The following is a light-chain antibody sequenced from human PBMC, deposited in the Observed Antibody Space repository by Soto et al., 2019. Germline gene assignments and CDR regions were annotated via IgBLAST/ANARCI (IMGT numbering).Light chain of an antibody. CDR2: DAS. J-gene: IGKJ3*01. CDR3: QQRSNWPKFT. Sequence: EIVLTQSPATLSLSPGERATLSCRASQSVDTSLAWYRQRPGQAPRLLIYDASTRATDIPARFSGSGSGTDVTLTITSLEPEDFAVYYCQQRSNWPKFTFGPGTTVDI. V-gene: IGKV3-11*01. CDR1: QSVDTS.